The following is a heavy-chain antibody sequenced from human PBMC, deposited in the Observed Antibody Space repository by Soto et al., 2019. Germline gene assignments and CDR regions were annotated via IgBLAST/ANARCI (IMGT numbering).Heavy chain of an antibody. J-gene: IGHJ4*02. CDR2: ISSSSGST. Sequence: EVQLLESGGGLVQPGGSLRLSCAASGFTFSTYAMAWVRQAPGKGLEWVSSISSSSGSTFYADSVKGRFTISRDNHENTLSLQMNSLRAEDTAVYYCAKQPLKVPLRFDYWGQGTLVTVSS. CDR3: AKQPLKVPLRFDY. V-gene: IGHV3-23*01. D-gene: IGHD6-25*01. CDR1: GFTFSTYA.